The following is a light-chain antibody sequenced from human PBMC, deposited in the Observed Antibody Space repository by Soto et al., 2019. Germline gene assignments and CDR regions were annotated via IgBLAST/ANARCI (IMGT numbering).Light chain of an antibody. CDR1: QSVSSSY. CDR3: QQYGSSPPVT. CDR2: GAS. Sequence: EIVLTQSPGTLSLSPGERATLSCRASQSVSSSYLAWYQQKPGQAPRLLIYGASSRATGIPDRFSGSGSGTDFTLTTSRLEPEDFAVYSCQQYGSSPPVTFGQGTRLEIK. J-gene: IGKJ5*01. V-gene: IGKV3-20*01.